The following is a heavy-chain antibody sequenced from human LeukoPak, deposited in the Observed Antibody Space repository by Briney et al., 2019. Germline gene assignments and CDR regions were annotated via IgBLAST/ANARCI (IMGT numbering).Heavy chain of an antibody. CDR3: ARALGAPHHYYYYGMDV. CDR2: IYYSGST. CDR1: GGSISSGGYY. Sequence: PSETLSLTCTVSGGSISSGGYYWSWIRQHPGKGLEWIGYIYYSGSTNYNPSLKSRVTISVDTSKNQFSLKLSSVTAADTAVYYCARALGAPHHYYYYGMDVWGKGTTVTVSS. J-gene: IGHJ6*04. V-gene: IGHV4-61*08.